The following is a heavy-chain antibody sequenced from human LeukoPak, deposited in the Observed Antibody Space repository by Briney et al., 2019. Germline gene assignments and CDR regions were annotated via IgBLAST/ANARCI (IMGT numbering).Heavy chain of an antibody. Sequence: SETLSLTCTVSGYSISSGYYWGWIRQPPGKGLEWIGSVYSRGSTYYNPSLQSRIIISVDTSKNQFSLILRSVTAADTSVYYCARSKTTIDDRLFDPWGQGTLVTVSS. CDR3: ARSKTTIDDRLFDP. CDR1: GYSISSGYY. V-gene: IGHV4-38-2*02. J-gene: IGHJ5*02. CDR2: VYSRGST. D-gene: IGHD1-1*01.